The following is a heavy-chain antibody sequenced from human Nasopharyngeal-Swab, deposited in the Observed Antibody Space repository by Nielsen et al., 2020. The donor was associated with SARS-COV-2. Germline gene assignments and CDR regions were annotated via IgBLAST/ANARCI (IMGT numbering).Heavy chain of an antibody. CDR1: GGSISSYY. J-gene: IGHJ5*02. CDR3: ARGRYCSSTSCSRLHWFDP. D-gene: IGHD2-2*01. CDR2: IYYSGST. V-gene: IGHV4-59*08. Sequence: SETLSLTYTVSGGSISSYYWSWIRQPPGKGLEWIGYIYYSGSTNYNPSLKSRVTISVDTSKNQFSLKLSSVTAADTAVYYCARGRYCSSTSCSRLHWFDPWGQGTLVTVSS.